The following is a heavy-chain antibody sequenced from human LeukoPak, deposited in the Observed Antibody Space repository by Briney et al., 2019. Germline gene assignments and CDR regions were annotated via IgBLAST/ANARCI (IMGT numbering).Heavy chain of an antibody. Sequence: KPSETLSLTCTVSGGSISSSSYYWGWIRQPPGKGLEWIGSFYYSESTYYNPSLQSRVTISVDTSKNQFSLRLNSVTAADTAVYYCARDSSSSRPNFDYWGQGTLVTVSS. V-gene: IGHV4-39*07. CDR3: ARDSSSSRPNFDY. J-gene: IGHJ4*02. CDR1: GGSISSSSYY. CDR2: FYYSEST. D-gene: IGHD2-2*01.